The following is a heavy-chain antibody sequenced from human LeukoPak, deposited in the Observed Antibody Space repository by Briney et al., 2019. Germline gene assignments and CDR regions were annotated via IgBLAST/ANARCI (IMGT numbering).Heavy chain of an antibody. CDR3: ARASYYDSSGYFRYAFDI. CDR1: GFTVSSNY. D-gene: IGHD3-22*01. Sequence: GGSLRLSCAASGFTVSSNYMSWVRQAPGKGLEWVSVIYSGGSTYYADSAKGRFTISRDNSKNTLYLQMNSLRAEDTAVYYCARASYYDSSGYFRYAFDIWGQGTMVTVSS. V-gene: IGHV3-66*01. CDR2: IYSGGST. J-gene: IGHJ3*02.